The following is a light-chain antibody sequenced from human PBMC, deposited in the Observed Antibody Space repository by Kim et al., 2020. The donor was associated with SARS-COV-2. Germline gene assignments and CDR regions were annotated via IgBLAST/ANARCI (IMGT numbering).Light chain of an antibody. V-gene: IGLV1-44*01. CDR3: ASWDDSLHGEI. Sequence: QSVLTQPPSASGTPGQSVTISCSGSNSNIGRNTVTWYQQLPGAAPKLVIYSTNQRPTGVPDRISGSKSGTSASLAISGLQSEDEADYYCASWDDSLHGEIFGGGTQLTVL. CDR1: NSNIGRNT. CDR2: STN. J-gene: IGLJ2*01.